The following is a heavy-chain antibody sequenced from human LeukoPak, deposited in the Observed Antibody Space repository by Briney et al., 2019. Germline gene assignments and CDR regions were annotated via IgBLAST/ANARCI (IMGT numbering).Heavy chain of an antibody. CDR3: ARGISQELYYYYYMDV. Sequence: ASVKVSCKASGGTFSSYAISWVRQAPGQGLEWMGGIIPIFGTANYAQKFQGRVTITADKSTSTACMELSSLRSEDTAVYYCARGISQELYYYYYMDVWGKGTTVTVSS. V-gene: IGHV1-69*06. CDR2: IIPIFGTA. CDR1: GGTFSSYA. J-gene: IGHJ6*03. D-gene: IGHD1-7*01.